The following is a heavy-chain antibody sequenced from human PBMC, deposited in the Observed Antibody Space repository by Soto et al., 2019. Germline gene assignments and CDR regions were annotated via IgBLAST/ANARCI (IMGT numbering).Heavy chain of an antibody. CDR1: GYTFANYY. J-gene: IGHJ5*02. CDR2: INPSGGAT. D-gene: IGHD3-16*01. V-gene: IGHV1-46*01. CDR3: AKQTVELSLGGFDP. Sequence: QVRLVQSGAEVQKPGASVKLSCEASGYTFANYYVHWVRQAPGQGLEWMGKINPSGGATTYAQKFQGRVTMPWDGSAKSVYMEMRSLSGDDTAVYYCAKQTVELSLGGFDPWGQGTLVTVSS.